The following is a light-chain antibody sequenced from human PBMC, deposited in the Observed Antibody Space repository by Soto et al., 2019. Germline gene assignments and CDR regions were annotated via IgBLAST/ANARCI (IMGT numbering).Light chain of an antibody. J-gene: IGLJ2*01. CDR3: CSYTTSSTLEV. Sequence: QSALTQPASVSGSPGQPITISCTGTSSDVGGHNYVSWYQQHPGKAPKLLIYDVSKWPSGVSNRFSGSKSGNTASLTISGLQAEDEADYYCCSYTTSSTLEVFGGGTKLTVL. CDR2: DVS. V-gene: IGLV2-14*03. CDR1: SSDVGGHNY.